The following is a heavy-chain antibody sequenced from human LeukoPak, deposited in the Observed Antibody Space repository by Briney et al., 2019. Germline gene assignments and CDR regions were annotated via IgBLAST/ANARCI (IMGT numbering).Heavy chain of an antibody. CDR2: ISSSGSTI. Sequence: PGGSLRLSCAASGFTFSSYEMNWVRQAPGKGLEWVSYISSSGSTIYYADSVKGRFTISRDNAKNLLYLQMNSLRAEDTAVYYCAADRIAANYYYYYGMDVWGQGTTVTVSS. CDR1: GFTFSSYE. CDR3: AADRIAANYYYYYGMDV. D-gene: IGHD6-13*01. V-gene: IGHV3-48*03. J-gene: IGHJ6*02.